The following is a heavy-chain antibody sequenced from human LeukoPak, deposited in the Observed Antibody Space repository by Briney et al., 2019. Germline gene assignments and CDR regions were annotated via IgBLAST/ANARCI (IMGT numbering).Heavy chain of an antibody. V-gene: IGHV1-2*02. Sequence: ASVKVSCKASGYTLTGYYMHWVRQAPGQGLEWMGWINPNSGGTNYAQKFQGRVTMTRDTSISTAYMELSRLRSDDTAVYYCARVRPSVVVPAAIYWFDPWGQGTLVTVSS. D-gene: IGHD2-2*01. CDR3: ARVRPSVVVPAAIYWFDP. CDR1: GYTLTGYY. J-gene: IGHJ5*02. CDR2: INPNSGGT.